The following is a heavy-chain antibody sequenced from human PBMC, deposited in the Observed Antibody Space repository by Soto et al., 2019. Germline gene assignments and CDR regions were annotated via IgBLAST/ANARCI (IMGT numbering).Heavy chain of an antibody. V-gene: IGHV4-31*03. Sequence: PSETLSLTCSVSGGSISSGGHYWSWIRQHPGKGLEWIGYIYYSGSTYYNPSLKSRVTISVDTSKNQFSLKLSSVTAADTAVYYCARMTIVVGYGMDVWGQGTTVT. CDR1: GGSISSGGHY. CDR2: IYYSGST. J-gene: IGHJ6*02. CDR3: ARMTIVVGYGMDV. D-gene: IGHD3-22*01.